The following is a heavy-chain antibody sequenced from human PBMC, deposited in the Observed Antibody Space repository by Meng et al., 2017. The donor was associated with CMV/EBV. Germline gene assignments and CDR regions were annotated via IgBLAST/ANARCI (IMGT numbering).Heavy chain of an antibody. CDR1: GGTFSSYT. J-gene: IGHJ6*02. Sequence: SVKVSCKASGGTFSSYTISWVRQAPGQGLERMGRIIPILGIANYAQKFQGRVTITADKSTSTAYMELSSLRSEDTAVYYCARDIITIFGVVKGGMDVWGQGTTVTVSS. V-gene: IGHV1-69*04. D-gene: IGHD3-3*01. CDR2: IIPILGIA. CDR3: ARDIITIFGVVKGGMDV.